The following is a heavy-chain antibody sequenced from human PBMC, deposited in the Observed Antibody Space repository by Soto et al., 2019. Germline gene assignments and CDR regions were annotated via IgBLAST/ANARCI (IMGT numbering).Heavy chain of an antibody. V-gene: IGHV3-30*18. CDR3: AKDRRFMGPGAFDI. Sequence: QVQLVESGGGVVQPGRSLRLSCAASGFTFSSYGMHWVRQAPGKGLEWVAVISYDGSNKYYADSVKGRFTISRDNSKNTLYLQMNSLRAEDTAVYYCAKDRRFMGPGAFDIWGQGTMVTVSS. D-gene: IGHD3-10*01. CDR2: ISYDGSNK. J-gene: IGHJ3*02. CDR1: GFTFSSYG.